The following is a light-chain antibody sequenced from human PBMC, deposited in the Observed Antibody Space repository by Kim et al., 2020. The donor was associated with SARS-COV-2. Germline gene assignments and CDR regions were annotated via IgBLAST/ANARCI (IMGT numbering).Light chain of an antibody. CDR1: QSVSSGY. J-gene: IGKJ4*01. V-gene: IGKV3-20*01. CDR2: DTS. Sequence: PGKRAPLSCRASQSVSSGYLAWYQQKPGQPPRLLIYDTSSRATGIPDRFSGSGSGTDFTLTINRLEPEDFAVYYCQQYGSSPLTFGGGTKVDIK. CDR3: QQYGSSPLT.